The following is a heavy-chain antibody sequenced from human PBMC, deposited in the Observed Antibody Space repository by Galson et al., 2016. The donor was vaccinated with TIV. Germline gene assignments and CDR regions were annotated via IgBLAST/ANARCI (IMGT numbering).Heavy chain of an antibody. CDR1: GFSFSPYT. D-gene: IGHD6-13*01. CDR3: AREYESGYSSSWYRFDP. J-gene: IGHJ5*02. CDR2: ISSSNSYI. Sequence: SLRLSCAASGFSFSPYTMNWVRQAPGKGLEWVSSISSSNSYISYADSVKGRFTISRDNAKNSLYLQMNSLRAADTAVYYCAREYESGYSSSWYRFDPWGQGALVTVSS. V-gene: IGHV3-21*01.